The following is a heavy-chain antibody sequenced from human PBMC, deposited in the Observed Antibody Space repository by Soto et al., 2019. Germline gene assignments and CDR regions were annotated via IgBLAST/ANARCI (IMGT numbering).Heavy chain of an antibody. D-gene: IGHD3-10*01. CDR2: INPSGGST. V-gene: IGHV1-46*01. J-gene: IGHJ6*02. Sequence: ASVKVSCKASGYTFTSYYMHWVRQAPGQGLEWMGIINPSGGSTSYAQKFQGRVTMTRDTSTSTVYMELSSLRSEDTAVYYCAREYYYGSGSYYTRNDYYYYGMDVWGQGTTVTVSS. CDR3: AREYYYGSGSYYTRNDYYYYGMDV. CDR1: GYTFTSYY.